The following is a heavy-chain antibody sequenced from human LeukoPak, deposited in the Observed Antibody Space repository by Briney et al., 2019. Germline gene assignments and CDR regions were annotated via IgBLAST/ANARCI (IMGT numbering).Heavy chain of an antibody. J-gene: IGHJ6*03. CDR2: INPNSGGT. CDR1: GYTFSDYY. D-gene: IGHD1-7*01. CDR3: ARGHVQTRGYCYMDV. V-gene: IGHV1-2*02. Sequence: ASVTVSCKASGYTFSDYYLHWVRQAPGQGLEWMGWINPNSGGTNYAQKFQGRVTMTRDTSISTAYMELSRLRSDDTAVYYCARGHVQTRGYCYMDVWGKGTTVTVSS.